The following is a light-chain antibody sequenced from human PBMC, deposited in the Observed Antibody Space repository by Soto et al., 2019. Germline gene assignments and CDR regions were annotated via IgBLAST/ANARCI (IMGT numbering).Light chain of an antibody. J-gene: IGLJ2*01. CDR3: SSYTSSSTQSVV. CDR1: SSDVGGSNY. CDR2: DVS. Sequence: QSALTQPASVSGSPGQSITISCTGTSSDVGGSNYVSWYQQHPGKAPKLMIYDVSNRPSGVSNRFSGSKSGNTASLTISGLQAEDEADYYCSSYTSSSTQSVVFGGGTKLTVL. V-gene: IGLV2-14*01.